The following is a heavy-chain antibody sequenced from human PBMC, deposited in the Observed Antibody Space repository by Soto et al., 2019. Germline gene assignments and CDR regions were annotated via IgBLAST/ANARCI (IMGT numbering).Heavy chain of an antibody. Sequence: SVKVSCKASGGTFSSYAISWVRQAPGQGLEWMGGIIPIFGTANYAQKFQGRVTITADESTSTAYMELSSLRSEDTAVYYCARGARGYSYGYGYYFDYWGQGTLVTVS. CDR2: IIPIFGTA. D-gene: IGHD5-18*01. V-gene: IGHV1-69*13. J-gene: IGHJ4*02. CDR3: ARGARGYSYGYGYYFDY. CDR1: GGTFSSYA.